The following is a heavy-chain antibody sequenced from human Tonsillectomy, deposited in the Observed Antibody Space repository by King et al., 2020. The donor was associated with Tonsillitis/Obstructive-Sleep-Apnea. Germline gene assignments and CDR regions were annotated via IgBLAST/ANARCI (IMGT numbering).Heavy chain of an antibody. V-gene: IGHV4-34*01. D-gene: IGHD3-3*01. CDR1: GGSFSGYY. CDR2: INHSGST. J-gene: IGHJ5*02. CDR3: ARAGFWSGYYQYNWFDP. Sequence: VQLQQWGAGLLKPSETLSLTCAVYGGSFSGYYWSWIRQPPGKGLEWIGEINHSGSTNYNPSLKSRGTISVDTSKNQFSLKLSSVTAADTAVYYCARAGFWSGYYQYNWFDPWGQGTLVTVSS.